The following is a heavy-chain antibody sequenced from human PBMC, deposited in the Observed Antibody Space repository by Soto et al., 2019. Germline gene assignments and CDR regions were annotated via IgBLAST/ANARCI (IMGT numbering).Heavy chain of an antibody. J-gene: IGHJ6*03. CDR2: TRNKANSYTT. CDR3: ARNPNRGYYYMDV. CDR1: GFTFSDHY. Sequence: EVQLVESGGGLVQPGGSLRLSCAASGFTFSDHYMDWVRQAPGKGLEWVGRTRNKANSYTTEYAASVKGRFTISRDDSKNSLYLQMNSLKTEDTAVYYCARNPNRGYYYMDVWGKGTTVTVSS. V-gene: IGHV3-72*01. D-gene: IGHD2-8*01.